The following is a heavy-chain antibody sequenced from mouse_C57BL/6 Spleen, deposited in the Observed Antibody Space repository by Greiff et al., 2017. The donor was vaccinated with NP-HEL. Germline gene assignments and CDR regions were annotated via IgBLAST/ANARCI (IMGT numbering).Heavy chain of an antibody. J-gene: IGHJ1*03. V-gene: IGHV1-26*01. Sequence: EVQLQQSGPELVKPGASVKISCKASGYTFTDYYMNWVKQSHGKSLEWIGDINPNNGGTSYNQKFKGKATLTVDKSSSTAYMELRSLTSEDSAVYYCARFGGGSSPDWYFDVWGTGTTVTVSS. CDR3: ARFGGGSSPDWYFDV. D-gene: IGHD1-1*01. CDR1: GYTFTDYY. CDR2: INPNNGGT.